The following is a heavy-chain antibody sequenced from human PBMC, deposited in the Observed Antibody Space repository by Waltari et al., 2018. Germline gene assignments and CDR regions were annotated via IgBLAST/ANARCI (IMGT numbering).Heavy chain of an antibody. J-gene: IGHJ4*02. CDR1: GFTFSSYA. V-gene: IGHV3-23*01. CDR3: AKDKEDIQLWPRYYFDY. Sequence: EVQLLESGGGLVQPGGSLRLSCAASGFTFSSYAMSWVRQAPGKGLEWVSAISGSGGSTYYADSVKGRFTISRDNSKNTLYLQMNSLRAEDTAVYYCAKDKEDIQLWPRYYFDYWGQGTLVTVSS. D-gene: IGHD5-18*01. CDR2: ISGSGGST.